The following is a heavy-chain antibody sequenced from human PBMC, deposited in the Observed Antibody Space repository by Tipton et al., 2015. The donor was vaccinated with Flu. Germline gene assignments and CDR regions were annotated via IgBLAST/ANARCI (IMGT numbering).Heavy chain of an antibody. V-gene: IGHV3-48*03. CDR2: ISSSGNTM. CDR3: ATLTGDDY. D-gene: IGHD7-27*01. J-gene: IGHJ4*02. CDR1: GFTFSSYE. Sequence: GSLRLSCAASGFTFSSYEMNWVRQVPGKGLEGLSYISSSGNTMSYADSVRGRFTISRDNTKKSLYLQLNSLRAEDTAIYYCATLTGDDYWGQGIMVTVSS.